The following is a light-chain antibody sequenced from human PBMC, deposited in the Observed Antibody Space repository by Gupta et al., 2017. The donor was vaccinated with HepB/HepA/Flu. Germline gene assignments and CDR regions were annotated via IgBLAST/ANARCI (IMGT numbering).Light chain of an antibody. V-gene: IGKV2-28*01. CDR2: FGS. CDR1: QSLLHSNGYNY. Sequence: DIVKTQSQFSLLVPPEEPASISSRSSQSLLHSNGYNYLDWYLQKPGHSPQLLIYFGSNRAYGVPDRFSGSGSGTDFTLNISRVEAEDVGVYYCMQARQTPDTFGQGTKLEIK. CDR3: MQARQTPDT. J-gene: IGKJ2*01.